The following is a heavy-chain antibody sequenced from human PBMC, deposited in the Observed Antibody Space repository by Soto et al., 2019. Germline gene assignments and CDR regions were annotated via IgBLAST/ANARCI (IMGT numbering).Heavy chain of an antibody. V-gene: IGHV3-23*01. D-gene: IGHD4-4*01. J-gene: IGHJ4*02. CDR1: GFSFSNVA. CDR3: AKDHRERWLQYYFDY. Sequence: GGSLRLSCTASGFSFSNVAMTWVRQVPGKGLEWVSGISGSGFGTYYANSVKGRFTISRDNSKNTVYLQMNSLRAEDTAVYYCAKDHRERWLQYYFDYWGQGTLVTVPQ. CDR2: ISGSGFGT.